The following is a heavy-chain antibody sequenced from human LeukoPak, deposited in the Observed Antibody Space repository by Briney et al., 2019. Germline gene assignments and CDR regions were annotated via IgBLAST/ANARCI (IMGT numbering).Heavy chain of an antibody. J-gene: IGHJ4*02. V-gene: IGHV3-30*04. Sequence: PGGSLRLSCAASGFTFSSYAMHWVRQAPGKGLEWVAVISYDGSNKYYADSVKGRFTISRDNSKNTLYLQMKSLRAADTAVYYCAKEQWLVYGYWGQGTLVTVSS. D-gene: IGHD6-19*01. CDR1: GFTFSSYA. CDR2: ISYDGSNK. CDR3: AKEQWLVYGY.